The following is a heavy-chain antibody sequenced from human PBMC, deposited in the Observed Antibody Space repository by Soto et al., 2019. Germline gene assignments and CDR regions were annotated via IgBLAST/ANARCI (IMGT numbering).Heavy chain of an antibody. Sequence: ASVKVSCKVSGYTFTSYGISWVRQAPGQGLEWMGWISAYNGNTNHAQKFQGRVTMTTKTSTNTVYMELRSLRSDDTAVYYCARGSSNDYYYGMDVWGQGTTVTVSS. V-gene: IGHV1-18*01. CDR3: ARGSSNDYYYGMDV. J-gene: IGHJ6*02. D-gene: IGHD6-13*01. CDR2: ISAYNGNT. CDR1: GYTFTSYG.